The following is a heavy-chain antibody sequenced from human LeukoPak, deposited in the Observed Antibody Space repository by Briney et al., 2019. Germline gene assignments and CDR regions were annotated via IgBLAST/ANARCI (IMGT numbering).Heavy chain of an antibody. V-gene: IGHV4-30-4*01. Sequence: SETLSLTCTVSGGSISSGDYYWSWIRQPPGKGLEWIWYIYYSGSTYYNPSLKSRVTISVDTSKNQFSLKLSSVTAADTAVYYCARGLTYYDFWSGRRYYYYYGMDVWGQGTTVTVSS. CDR1: GGSISSGDYY. D-gene: IGHD3-3*01. J-gene: IGHJ6*02. CDR3: ARGLTYYDFWSGRRYYYYYGMDV. CDR2: IYYSGST.